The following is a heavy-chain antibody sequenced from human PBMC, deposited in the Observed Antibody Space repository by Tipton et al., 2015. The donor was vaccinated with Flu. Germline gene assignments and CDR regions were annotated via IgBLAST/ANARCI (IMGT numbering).Heavy chain of an antibody. D-gene: IGHD3-16*01. CDR2: IYYSGST. V-gene: IGHV4-59*01. CDR1: GGSISSYY. J-gene: IGHJ3*02. Sequence: TLSLTCTVSGGSISSYYWSWIRQPPGKGLEWIGYIYYSGSTNYNPSLKSRVTISVDTSKNQSPLKLSSVTAADTAVYYCAREWGDAFDIWGQGTMVTVSS. CDR3: AREWGDAFDI.